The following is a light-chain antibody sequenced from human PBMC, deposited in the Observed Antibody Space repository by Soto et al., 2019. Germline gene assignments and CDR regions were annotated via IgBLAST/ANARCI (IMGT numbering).Light chain of an antibody. Sequence: EIVLTQSPATLSLSPGERATPSCRASQSVSSYLAWYQQKPGQAPRLLIFDASNRATGIPARFSGSGSGTDFTLTTSSLEPEDFAVYYCQQRSNWPLTFGGGTKV. CDR1: QSVSSY. V-gene: IGKV3-11*01. J-gene: IGKJ4*01. CDR2: DAS. CDR3: QQRSNWPLT.